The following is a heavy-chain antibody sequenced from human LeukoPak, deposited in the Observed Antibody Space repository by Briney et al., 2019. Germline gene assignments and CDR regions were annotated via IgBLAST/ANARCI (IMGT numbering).Heavy chain of an antibody. J-gene: IGHJ4*02. V-gene: IGHV3-30*04. CDR3: AAQPCSVGRCYLDY. D-gene: IGHD2-15*01. Sequence: QSGGSLRLSCAASGVTFSSFAMHWVRQAPGKGLEWVAVISYHGRDTYYADSVKGRFTISRDNSKNTLYLQLNSLGAEGTAVYYCAAQPCSVGRCYLDYWGQGTLVTVSS. CDR1: GVTFSSFA. CDR2: ISYHGRDT.